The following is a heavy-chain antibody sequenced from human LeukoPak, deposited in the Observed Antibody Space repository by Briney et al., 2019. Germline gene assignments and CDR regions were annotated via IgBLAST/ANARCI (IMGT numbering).Heavy chain of an antibody. D-gene: IGHD5-18*01. CDR2: ISDDGSNK. Sequence: GGSLRLSCAASGFTFSSYGMHWVRQALGKGLEWVAVISDDGSNKHYGDSVRGRFTISRDNSRSTLFLQMNSLRAEDTAIYYCATYRQVMLPFESWGQGTLVTVSS. V-gene: IGHV3-30*03. CDR3: ATYRQVMLPFES. CDR1: GFTFSSYG. J-gene: IGHJ4*02.